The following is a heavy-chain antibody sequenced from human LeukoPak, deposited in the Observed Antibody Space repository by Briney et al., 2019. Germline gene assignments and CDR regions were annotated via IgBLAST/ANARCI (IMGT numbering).Heavy chain of an antibody. CDR2: ISSDGGST. V-gene: IGHV3-64*01. CDR1: GIILSNYP. D-gene: IGHD1-26*01. CDR3: ARGRQGAKTRYFDL. Sequence: GGSLRLSYAPSGIILSNYPMHWVRQAPGRARECISNISSDGGSTYYANSVKGRFTISRDNSKNTLYLQMGSLRAEDMAVYYCARGRQGAKTRYFDLWGRGTRVTVSS. J-gene: IGHJ2*01.